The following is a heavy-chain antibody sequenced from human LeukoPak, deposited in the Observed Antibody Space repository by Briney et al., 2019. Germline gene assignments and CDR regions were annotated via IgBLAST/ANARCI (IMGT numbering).Heavy chain of an antibody. J-gene: IGHJ4*02. D-gene: IGHD3-22*01. CDR2: ISGGGGNT. CDR3: ARCYYDSSGYCTFDY. Sequence: GGSLRLSCAASGFTFSNYAMSWVRQAPGKGLEWVSAISGGGGNTYYADSVKGRFTISRDNAKNSLYLQMNSLRAEDTAVYYCARCYYDSSGYCTFDYWGQGTLVTVSS. V-gene: IGHV3-23*01. CDR1: GFTFSNYA.